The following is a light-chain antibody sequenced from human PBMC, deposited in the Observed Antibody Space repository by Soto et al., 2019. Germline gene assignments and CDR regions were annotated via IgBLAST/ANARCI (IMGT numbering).Light chain of an antibody. J-gene: IGKJ4*01. CDR3: QQYGSSPRT. CDR2: AAS. CDR1: QSLSSNF. Sequence: EIVLTQSPDTLSLTPVEGATLSCRASQSLSSNFLAWYQQRPGQAPRLLIYAASSRATGIPDRFSGSGSGTDFTLTIRRLEPEDFAVYYCQQYGSSPRTFGGGTKVDI. V-gene: IGKV3-20*01.